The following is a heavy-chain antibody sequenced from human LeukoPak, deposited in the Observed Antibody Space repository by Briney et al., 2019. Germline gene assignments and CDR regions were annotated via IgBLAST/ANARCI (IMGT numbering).Heavy chain of an antibody. J-gene: IGHJ6*02. CDR2: ISHSGST. D-gene: IGHD2-15*01. CDR1: GGSFSGYY. Sequence: PSETLSLTCAVYGGSFSGYYWSWIRQPPGKGLEWIGEISHSGSTNYNPSLKSRVTISVDTSKNQFSLKLSSVTAADTAVYYCARDLGYCSGGSCNYGMDVWGQGTTVTVSS. CDR3: ARDLGYCSGGSCNYGMDV. V-gene: IGHV4-34*01.